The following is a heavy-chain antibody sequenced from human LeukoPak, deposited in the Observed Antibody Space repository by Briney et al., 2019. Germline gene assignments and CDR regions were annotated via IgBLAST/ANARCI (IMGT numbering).Heavy chain of an antibody. CDR3: ARAGSLVCRYFDY. CDR1: GFTFSSYN. V-gene: IGHV3-21*04. D-gene: IGHD3-10*01. Sequence: PGGSLRLSCAASGFTFSSYNMNWVRQAPGKGLEWASSISSSSDYIYYADSVKGRFTISRDNAKNSLYLQMKSLRAEDTALYYCARAGSLVCRYFDYWGQGTLVTVSS. J-gene: IGHJ4*02. CDR2: ISSSSDYI.